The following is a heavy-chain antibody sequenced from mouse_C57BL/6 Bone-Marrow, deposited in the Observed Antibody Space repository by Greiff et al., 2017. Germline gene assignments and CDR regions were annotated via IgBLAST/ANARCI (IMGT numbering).Heavy chain of an antibody. CDR1: GYTFTSYW. V-gene: IGHV1-50*01. D-gene: IGHD2-12*01. Sequence: QVHVKQPGAELVKPGASVKLSCKASGYTFTSYWIQWVKQRPGQGLEWIGEIDPADSYTNYNQKFKGKATLTVDTSSSTAYMQLSSLTSEDSAVYYCARLGPYDGFAYGGQGTLVTVSA. CDR2: IDPADSYT. CDR3: ARLGPYDGFAY. J-gene: IGHJ3*01.